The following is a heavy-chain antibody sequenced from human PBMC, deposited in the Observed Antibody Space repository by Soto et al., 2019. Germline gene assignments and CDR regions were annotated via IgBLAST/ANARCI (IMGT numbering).Heavy chain of an antibody. V-gene: IGHV3-30*18. CDR3: EKYAYNWNDGFFDF. D-gene: IGHD1-1*01. CDR1: GFTFSNYG. J-gene: IGHJ4*02. CDR2: ISYDGNNK. Sequence: QVQLVESGGGVVQPGRSLRLSCAASGFTFSNYGMHWVRQAPGKGLEWVAVISYDGNNKYYADSVKGRFTISRDNSKNTLYLQMNSLRAEDTAVYYCEKYAYNWNDGFFDFWGQGTLVTVSS.